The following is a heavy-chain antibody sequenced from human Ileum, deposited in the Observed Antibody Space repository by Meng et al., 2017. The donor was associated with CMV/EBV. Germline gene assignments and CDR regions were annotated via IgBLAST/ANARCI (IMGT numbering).Heavy chain of an antibody. CDR2: INHSGST. V-gene: IGHV4-34*01. CDR1: GGSFRGYY. Sequence: VYGGSFRGYYWSWIRQPPGKGLEWIGEINHSGSTNYNPSLKSRVTISVDTSKNQFSLKLSSVTAADTAVYYCARATSGWYTNWFDPWGQGTLVTVSS. D-gene: IGHD6-19*01. J-gene: IGHJ5*02. CDR3: ARATSGWYTNWFDP.